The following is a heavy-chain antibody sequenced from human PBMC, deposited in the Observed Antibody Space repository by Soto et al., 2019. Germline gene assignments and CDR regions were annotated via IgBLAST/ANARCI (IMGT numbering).Heavy chain of an antibody. CDR2: INHSGST. V-gene: IGHV4-34*01. J-gene: IGHJ6*02. CDR3: ARARGITIFGVVTLYGMDV. D-gene: IGHD3-3*01. Sequence: CATMPHTCSADGGTLNGHYSSWLRPPPAKLLEWIGEINHSGSTNYNPSLKSRVTISVDTSKNQFSLKLSSVTAADTTVYYCARARGITIFGVVTLYGMDVWGQGTTVPVAS. CDR1: GGTLNGHY.